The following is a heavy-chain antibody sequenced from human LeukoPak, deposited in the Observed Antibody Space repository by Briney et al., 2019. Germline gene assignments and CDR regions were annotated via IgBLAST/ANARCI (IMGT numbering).Heavy chain of an antibody. CDR1: GDSVSSNIAA. V-gene: IGHV6-1*01. CDR3: AKDCGTGNAACSH. J-gene: IGHJ4*02. Sequence: SQTLSLTCAISGDSVSSNIAARNWIRQSPSRGLEWLGGTYYRSKWYNDYAVSVKSRITINPDISQNQFSLQLNSMIPEDTAVYYCAKDCGTGNAACSHWGQGTLVTVSS. CDR2: TYYRSKWYN. D-gene: IGHD2-15*01.